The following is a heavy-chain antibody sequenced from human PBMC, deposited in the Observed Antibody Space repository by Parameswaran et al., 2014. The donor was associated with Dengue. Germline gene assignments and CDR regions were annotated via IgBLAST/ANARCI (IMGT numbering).Heavy chain of an antibody. J-gene: IGHJ5*02. CDR2: INSDGTST. D-gene: IGHD5-18*01. CDR3: ARGYRFDRYNWFDP. Sequence: VRQAPGKGLVWVSRINSDGTSTSYADSVKGRFTISRDNAKNTVYLQMNSLRGDDTGVYYCARGYRFDRYNWFDPWGQGSLVTVSS. V-gene: IGHV3-74*01.